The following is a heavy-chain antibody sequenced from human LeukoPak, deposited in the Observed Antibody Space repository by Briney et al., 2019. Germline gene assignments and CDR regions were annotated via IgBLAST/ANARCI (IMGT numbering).Heavy chain of an antibody. CDR1: GFTFDDYA. Sequence: GGSLRLSCAASGFTFDDYAMHWVRQAPRKGLEWVSGISWNSGSIGYADSVKGRFTSSRDNAKNSLYLQMNSLRAEDTALYYCAKDRAYSSSHFDYWGQGTLVTVST. D-gene: IGHD6-13*01. CDR3: AKDRAYSSSHFDY. V-gene: IGHV3-9*01. CDR2: ISWNSGSI. J-gene: IGHJ4*02.